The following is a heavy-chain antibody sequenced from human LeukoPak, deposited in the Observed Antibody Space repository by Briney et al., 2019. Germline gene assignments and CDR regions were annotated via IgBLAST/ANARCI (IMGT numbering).Heavy chain of an antibody. CDR1: GYTFTGYY. CDR3: ARDTAYTAMASDDAFDI. CDR2: INPNSGGT. Sequence: ASVKVSCKASGYTFTGYYMHWVRQAPGQGLEWMGWINPNSGGTNYAQKFQGRATMTRDTSISTAYMELSRLRSDDTAVYYCARDTAYTAMASDDAFDIWGQGTMVTVSS. J-gene: IGHJ3*02. D-gene: IGHD5-18*01. V-gene: IGHV1-2*02.